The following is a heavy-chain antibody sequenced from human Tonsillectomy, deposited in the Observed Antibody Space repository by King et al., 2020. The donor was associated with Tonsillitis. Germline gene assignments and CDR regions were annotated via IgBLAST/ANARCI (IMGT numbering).Heavy chain of an antibody. CDR3: VRLLHYYVYMDV. Sequence: QLQESGPGLVKPSETLSLTCSVSGGSVSSDSYSWGWIRQTPGKGLEWIGSVHYSGLTYSNPSLRSPVSMSIDTSKNQFFLTMPSVTAADTSIFYCVRLLHYYVYMDVWGKGTTVTVSS. V-gene: IGHV4-39*01. J-gene: IGHJ6*03. CDR2: VHYSGLT. D-gene: IGHD2-15*01. CDR1: GGSVSSDSYS.